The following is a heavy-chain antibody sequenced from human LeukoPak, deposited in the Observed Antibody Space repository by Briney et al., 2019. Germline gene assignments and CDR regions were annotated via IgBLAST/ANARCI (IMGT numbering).Heavy chain of an antibody. CDR1: GYTFRSYD. D-gene: IGHD6-19*01. Sequence: GASVKVSCKASGYTFRSYDISWLRQAPGHGLEWMGIINPTGGSSSYAQKFQGRVTMTRDTSISTAYVELSRLRSDDTAVYYCARGGVAGTIDYWGQGTLVTVSS. CDR2: INPTGGSS. V-gene: IGHV1-46*01. J-gene: IGHJ4*02. CDR3: ARGGVAGTIDY.